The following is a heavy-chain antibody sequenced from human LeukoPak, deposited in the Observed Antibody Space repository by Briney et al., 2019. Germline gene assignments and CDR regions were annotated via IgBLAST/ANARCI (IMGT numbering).Heavy chain of an antibody. CDR3: AKHYYDTSGYTRFDF. CDR2: ISGSGGST. J-gene: IGHJ4*02. Sequence: GGSLRLSCEVSGFTFSSYAMSWVRQAPGKGLEWVSGISGSGGSTYYADSVKGRFTISRDNSKNTLNLQMNSLGVEDTAVYYCAKHYYDTSGYTRFDFWGQGTLVTVSS. CDR1: GFTFSSYA. V-gene: IGHV3-23*01. D-gene: IGHD3-22*01.